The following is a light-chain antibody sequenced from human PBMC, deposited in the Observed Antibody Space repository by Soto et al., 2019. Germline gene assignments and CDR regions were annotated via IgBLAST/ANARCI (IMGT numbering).Light chain of an antibody. CDR3: SSYTSSSSYV. CDR1: SSDVSGYNY. CDR2: DVS. Sequence: QSALTQPASVSGSPGQSITISCTGTSSDVSGYNYVSWYQQHPGKAPKLMIYDVSNRPSGVSNRFSGSKSGNTASLTISGLQAEDEADYYCSSYTSSSSYVFGTGTKVTLL. V-gene: IGLV2-14*01. J-gene: IGLJ1*01.